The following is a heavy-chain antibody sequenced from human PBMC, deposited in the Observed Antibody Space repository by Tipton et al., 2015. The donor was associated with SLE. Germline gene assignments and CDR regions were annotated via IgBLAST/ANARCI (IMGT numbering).Heavy chain of an antibody. CDR2: VSHTATA. CDR1: GYSIRSDHY. D-gene: IGHD1-1*01. CDR3: ARGQLDIGFHKFDP. V-gene: IGHV4-38-2*01. Sequence: TLSLTCGVSGYSIRSDHYWDWIRQPPGKGLEWIGSVSHTATADYNPSLTRRVTISVDTSKNQFSLNLSSVTAADTAVYYCARGQLDIGFHKFDPWGQGTLVTVSS. J-gene: IGHJ5*02.